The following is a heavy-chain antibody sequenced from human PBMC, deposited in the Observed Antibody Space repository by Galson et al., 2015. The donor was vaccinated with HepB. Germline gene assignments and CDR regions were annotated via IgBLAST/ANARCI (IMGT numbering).Heavy chain of an antibody. D-gene: IGHD6-19*01. CDR2: ISAYNGNT. J-gene: IGHJ5*02. CDR3: ARDPHPDLSSGFEDWFDP. V-gene: IGHV1-18*04. Sequence: SVKVSCKASGYTFTSCGISWVRQAPGQGLEWVGWISAYNGNTNYAQKLQGRVTMTTDTSTSTAYMELRSLRSDDTAVYYCARDPHPDLSSGFEDWFDPWGQGTLVTVSS. CDR1: GYTFTSCG.